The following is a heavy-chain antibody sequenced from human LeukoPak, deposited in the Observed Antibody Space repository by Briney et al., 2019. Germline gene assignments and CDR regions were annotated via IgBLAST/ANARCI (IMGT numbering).Heavy chain of an antibody. CDR1: GYTFTGYY. V-gene: IGHV1-2*02. CDR3: ARDGDTYGYYYYGLDV. J-gene: IGHJ6*02. Sequence: ASVKVSCKASGYTFTGYYMHWVRQAPGQGLEWMGWINPNSGGTKYAQTFKGRVAMTRDTSISTAYMELSSLRSDDTAVYYCARDGDTYGYYYYGLDVWGQGTTVTVSS. D-gene: IGHD5-18*01. CDR2: INPNSGGT.